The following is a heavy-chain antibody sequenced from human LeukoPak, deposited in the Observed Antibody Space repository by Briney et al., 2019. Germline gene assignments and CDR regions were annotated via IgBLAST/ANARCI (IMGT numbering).Heavy chain of an antibody. Sequence: PSETLSLTCTVSGGSISSSSYYWGWIRQPPGKGLEWIGSIYYSGSTYYNPSLKSRVTISVDTSKNQFSLKLSSVTAADTAVYYCARKYYDSSGRNHYFDYWGQGTLVTVSS. CDR2: IYYSGST. CDR1: GGSISSSSYY. J-gene: IGHJ4*02. V-gene: IGHV4-39*07. CDR3: ARKYYDSSGRNHYFDY. D-gene: IGHD3-22*01.